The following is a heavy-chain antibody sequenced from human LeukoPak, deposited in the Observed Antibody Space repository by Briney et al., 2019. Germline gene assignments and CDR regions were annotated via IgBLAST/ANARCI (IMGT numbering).Heavy chain of an antibody. J-gene: IGHJ3*02. D-gene: IGHD4-23*01. V-gene: IGHV1-69*13. Sequence: SVKVSCKASGGTFSTYAISWVRQAPGQGLEWMGGIIPIFGTAHYSQKFQGRVTITADQSTSTAYIELRRLRSEDRAVYYCARSLIDYGGSYDAFDIWGQGTMVTISS. CDR2: IIPIFGTA. CDR1: GGTFSTYA. CDR3: ARSLIDYGGSYDAFDI.